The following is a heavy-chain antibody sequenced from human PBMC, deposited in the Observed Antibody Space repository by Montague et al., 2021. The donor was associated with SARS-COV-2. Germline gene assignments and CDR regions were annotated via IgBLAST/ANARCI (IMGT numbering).Heavy chain of an antibody. CDR1: GDSVSGEAAT. J-gene: IGHJ3*02. Sequence: CAISGDSVSGEAATWSWNRQSPSIGFEWQGRTYYRSKWYHDYAISLKSRITINPDTSKNQFSLQLSSVAPEDTAVFYCARTTTRMLYPENAFDIWGQGTMVTVSS. D-gene: IGHD2-15*01. V-gene: IGHV6-1*01. CDR3: ARTTTRMLYPENAFDI. CDR2: TYYRSKWYH.